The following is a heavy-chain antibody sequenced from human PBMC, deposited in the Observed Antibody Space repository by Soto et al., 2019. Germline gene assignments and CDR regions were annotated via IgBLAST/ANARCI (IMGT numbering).Heavy chain of an antibody. CDR1: GYTFTDYY. J-gene: IGHJ4*02. D-gene: IGHD4-17*01. V-gene: IGHV1-46*01. CDR2: FNPSGGST. CDR3: ARARFTTMTMWWFLNY. Sequence: ASVKVSCKASGYTFTDYYIHWVRQAPGQGLEWMGIFNPSGGSTSYAQKFQGRVTMTSDTSTSTVYMELSSLTSEDTAVYFCARARFTTMTMWWFLNYWGQGTLVTVSS.